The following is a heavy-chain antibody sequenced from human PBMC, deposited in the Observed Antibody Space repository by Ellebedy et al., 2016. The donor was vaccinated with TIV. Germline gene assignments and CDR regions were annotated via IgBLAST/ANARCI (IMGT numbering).Heavy chain of an antibody. D-gene: IGHD6-19*01. Sequence: MPSETLSLTCTVSGGSISSGDYYWSWIRQPPGKGLEWIGYIYYSGRTYSNQSLKSRVTSSVDTSKNQFSLKLSSVTAADTAVYYCARRGHGSGPVYYYFALWGRGTLITVSS. CDR2: IYYSGRT. J-gene: IGHJ2*01. CDR3: ARRGHGSGPVYYYFAL. CDR1: GGSISSGDYY. V-gene: IGHV4-30-4*01.